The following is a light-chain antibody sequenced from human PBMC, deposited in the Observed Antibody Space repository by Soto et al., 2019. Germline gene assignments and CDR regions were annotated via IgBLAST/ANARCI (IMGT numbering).Light chain of an antibody. CDR3: QQGDTFPLI. CDR2: AAS. J-gene: IGKJ4*01. V-gene: IGKV1-12*01. CDR1: QSLGNW. Sequence: DIQMTQSPSSVSASVGDRVTITCRASQSLGNWLAWYQQKPGKAPKLLISAASSLQSGVPSRFSGGGSETHFTLTISSLQPEDCAIYYCQQGDTFPLIFGGGTKVEI.